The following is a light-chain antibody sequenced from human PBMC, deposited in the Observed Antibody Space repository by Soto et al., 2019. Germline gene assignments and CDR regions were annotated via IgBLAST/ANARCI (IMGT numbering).Light chain of an antibody. J-gene: IGKJ1*01. CDR1: QSLLHYNGYNY. V-gene: IGKV2-28*01. Sequence: DIVMTQSPLSLPVTPGEPASISCRSSQSLLHYNGYNYLDWYLQKPGQSPQLLIYLGSNRASGVTDRFSGSGSGTDFTLKISRVEAEDVGVYYCMQALQTQWTFGQGTKVEIK. CDR3: MQALQTQWT. CDR2: LGS.